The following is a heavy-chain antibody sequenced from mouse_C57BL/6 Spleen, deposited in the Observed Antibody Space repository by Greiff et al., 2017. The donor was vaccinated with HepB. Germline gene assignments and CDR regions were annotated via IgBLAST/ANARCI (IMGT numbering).Heavy chain of an antibody. Sequence: QVQLQQSGAELVMPGASVKLSCKASGYTFTSYWMHWVKQRPGQGLEWIGEIDPSDSYTNYNQKFKGKSTLTVDKSSSTAYMQLSSLTSEDSAVYYCARSRAVVEFDYWGQGTTLTVSS. V-gene: IGHV1-69*01. J-gene: IGHJ2*01. CDR2: IDPSDSYT. D-gene: IGHD1-1*01. CDR3: ARSRAVVEFDY. CDR1: GYTFTSYW.